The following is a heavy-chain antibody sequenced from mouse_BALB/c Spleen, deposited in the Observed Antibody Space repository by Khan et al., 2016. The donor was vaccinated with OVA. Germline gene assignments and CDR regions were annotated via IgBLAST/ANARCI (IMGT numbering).Heavy chain of an antibody. D-gene: IGHD3-2*02. CDR1: GYIFTSYW. V-gene: IGHV1-76*01. CDR2: IYPGTNNT. J-gene: IGHJ2*01. Sequence: QVQLKQSGAELVRPGTSVKLSCKTSGYIFTSYWIHWVKQRSGQGLEWIARIYPGTNNTYYNENFKDKATLTADKAYSTVYLQLSSLKSEDSAVFFCAREEALYYFAYWGQGTTLTVSS. CDR3: AREEALYYFAY.